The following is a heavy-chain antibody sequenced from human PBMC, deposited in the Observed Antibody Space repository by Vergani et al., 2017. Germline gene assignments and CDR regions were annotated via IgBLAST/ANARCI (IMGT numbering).Heavy chain of an antibody. CDR2: TRYDGNNK. J-gene: IGHJ5*02. V-gene: IGHV3-33*01. CDR3: ARDLRLLYNRFDP. D-gene: IGHD1-14*01. Sequence: QVQLVESGGGVVQPGRSLRLSCAASGFTFNQYGMHWVRQAPGKGPAWVAVTRYDGNNKQYADSVKGRFPISRDNSRSTMYLQMNSLRDEDTGVYYCARDLRLLYNRFDPWGQGTLVTVSS. CDR1: GFTFNQYG.